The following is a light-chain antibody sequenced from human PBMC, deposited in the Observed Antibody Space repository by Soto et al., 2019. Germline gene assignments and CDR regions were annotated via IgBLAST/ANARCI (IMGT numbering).Light chain of an antibody. Sequence: AIRMTQSPSSLSASTGDRVTITCRASQGISSFLAWYQQKPGKAPKLLIYAASTLQSGVPSRFSGSGSGTDFTLTISCLQSEDFATYSCQQYYSYPWTFGQGTKVDI. CDR1: QGISSF. CDR2: AAS. CDR3: QQYYSYPWT. V-gene: IGKV1-8*01. J-gene: IGKJ1*01.